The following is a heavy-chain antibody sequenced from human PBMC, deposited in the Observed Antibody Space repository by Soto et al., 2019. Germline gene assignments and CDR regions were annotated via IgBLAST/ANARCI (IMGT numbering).Heavy chain of an antibody. J-gene: IGHJ4*02. CDR3: ARGVWSGYRGSYFDY. V-gene: IGHV1-8*01. CDR1: GYTFTSYD. Sequence: ASVKVSCKAAGYTFTSYDSNWVRQATGQGLEWMGWMNPNRGNTGYAQKFQGRVTMTRNTSISTAYMELSSLRSEDTAVYYCARGVWSGYRGSYFDYWGQGTLVTVSS. D-gene: IGHD3-3*01. CDR2: MNPNRGNT.